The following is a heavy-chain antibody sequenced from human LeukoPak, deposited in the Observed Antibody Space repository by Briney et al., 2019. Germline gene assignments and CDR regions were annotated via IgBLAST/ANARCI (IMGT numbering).Heavy chain of an antibody. D-gene: IGHD3-22*01. CDR2: ITDNGEST. CDR3: ANAPYFYDSFSGAAPFDY. J-gene: IGHJ4*02. V-gene: IGHV3-23*01. CDR1: GFIFSKYA. Sequence: GGSLGLSCAVSGFIFSKYAMSWVRQRPGKGLEWISTITDNGESTYYADSVKGRFNISRDNSKNTLSLHMSSLRAEDTAVYYCANAPYFYDSFSGAAPFDYWGQGTLVAVSA.